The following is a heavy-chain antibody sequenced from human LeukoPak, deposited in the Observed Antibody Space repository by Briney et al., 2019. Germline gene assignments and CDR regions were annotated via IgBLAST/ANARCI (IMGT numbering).Heavy chain of an antibody. CDR2: IYHSGST. CDR1: GGSISSSNW. CDR3: ARTIFYGSGSYAAFDI. Sequence: QPSGTLSLTCAVSGGSISSSNWWSWVRQPPGKGLEWIGEIYHSGSTNYIPSLKSRVTISIDKSKNQFSLKLSSVTAADTAVYYCARTIFYGSGSYAAFDIWGQGTMVTVSS. J-gene: IGHJ3*02. D-gene: IGHD3-10*01. V-gene: IGHV4-4*02.